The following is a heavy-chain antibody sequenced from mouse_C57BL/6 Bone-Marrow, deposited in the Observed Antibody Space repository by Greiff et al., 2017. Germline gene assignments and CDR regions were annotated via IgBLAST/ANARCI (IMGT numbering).Heavy chain of an antibody. CDR2: IDPSDSYT. D-gene: IGHD3-3*01. V-gene: IGHV1-59*01. CDR1: GYTFTSYW. CDR3: ARWGLKDFDY. Sequence: VQLQQSGAELVRPGTSVKLSCKASGYTFTSYWMHWVKQRPGQGLEWIGVIDPSDSYTNYNQKFKGKATLTVDTSSSTAYMQLSSLTSEDSAVYYCARWGLKDFDYWGQGTTRTVSS. J-gene: IGHJ2*01.